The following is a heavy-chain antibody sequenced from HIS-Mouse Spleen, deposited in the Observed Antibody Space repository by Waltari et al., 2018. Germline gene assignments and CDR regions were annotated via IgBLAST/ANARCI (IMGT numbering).Heavy chain of an antibody. Sequence: QVQLQESGPGLVKPSETLSLTCTVSGYSISSGYYWGWIRQPPGKGLEWIGSIYHMGSTYSSPSPQSRVTISVDTSKNQFSLKLSSVTAADTAVYYCARVKTWGQGTLVTVSS. CDR3: ARVKT. CDR2: IYHMGST. V-gene: IGHV4-38-2*02. J-gene: IGHJ5*02. CDR1: GYSISSGYY.